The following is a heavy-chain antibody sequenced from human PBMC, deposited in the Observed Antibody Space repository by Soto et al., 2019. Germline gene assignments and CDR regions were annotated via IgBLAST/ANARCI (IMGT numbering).Heavy chain of an antibody. CDR1: GYSFTTYG. Sequence: ASVKVSCKASGYSFTTYGISWVRQAPGQGLERMGWISTYNGNTKYAQKHQGRVSMTTDTSTSIAYKKMSSLRSDDTAVFYCARDWTGSGSYYTRAFDSWGQGSQVTVSS. CDR3: ARDWTGSGSYYTRAFDS. V-gene: IGHV1-18*01. J-gene: IGHJ5*01. CDR2: ISTYNGNT. D-gene: IGHD3-10*01.